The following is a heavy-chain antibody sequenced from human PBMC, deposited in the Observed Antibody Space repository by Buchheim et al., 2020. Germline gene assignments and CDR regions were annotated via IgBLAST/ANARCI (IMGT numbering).Heavy chain of an antibody. J-gene: IGHJ4*02. V-gene: IGHV3-7*01. D-gene: IGHD3-10*01. CDR3: ARDPDRIRGVSFDY. CDR1: GFTFSSYC. Sequence: EVQLVESGGGLVQPGGSLRLSCAASGFTFSSYCMSWVRQAPGKGLEWVANIKQDGSEKYYVDSVKGRFTISRDNAKNSLYLQMNSLRAEDTAVYYCARDPDRIRGVSFDYWGQGTL. CDR2: IKQDGSEK.